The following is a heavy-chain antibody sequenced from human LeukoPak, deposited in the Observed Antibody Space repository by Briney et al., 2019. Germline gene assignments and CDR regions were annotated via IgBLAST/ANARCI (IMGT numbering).Heavy chain of an antibody. J-gene: IGHJ4*02. CDR3: ARGFMRYPIVATAYDY. Sequence: SVKVSCKASGYTFSGYYMHCVRQAPGQGLEWMGGIIPIFGTANYAQKFQGRVTITADKSTSTAYMELSSLRSEDTAVYYCARGFMRYPIVATAYDYWGQGTLVTVSS. V-gene: IGHV1-69*06. D-gene: IGHD5-12*01. CDR2: IIPIFGTA. CDR1: GYTFSGYY.